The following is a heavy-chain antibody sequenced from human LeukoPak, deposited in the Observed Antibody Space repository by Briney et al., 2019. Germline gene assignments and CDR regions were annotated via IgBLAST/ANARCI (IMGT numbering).Heavy chain of an antibody. CDR2: IKQDGSEK. D-gene: IGHD3-22*01. CDR3: ARSGDYYDSSGYYYFDY. J-gene: IGHJ4*02. V-gene: IGHV3-7*01. CDR1: GFTFSSYW. Sequence: GGSLRLSCAASGFTFSSYWMSWVRQAPGKGLEWVANIKQDGSEKYYVDSVKGRFTISRDNAKNSLYLQMNSLRAEDTAVYYCARSGDYYDSSGYYYFDYWGQGTLVTVSS.